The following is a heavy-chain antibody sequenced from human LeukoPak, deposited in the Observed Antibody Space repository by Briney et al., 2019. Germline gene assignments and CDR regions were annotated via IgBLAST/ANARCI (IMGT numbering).Heavy chain of an antibody. V-gene: IGHV4-4*02. D-gene: IGHD6-19*01. J-gene: IGHJ5*02. CDR2: IYHSGST. Sequence: SETLSLTCAVSGGSISSSNWWSWVRQPPGKGLEWIGEIYHSGSTNYNPSLKSRVTISVDKSKNQFSLKLSSVTAADTAVYYCASWGKQWLVPGDWFDPWGQGTLVTVSS. CDR1: GGSISSSNW. CDR3: ASWGKQWLVPGDWFDP.